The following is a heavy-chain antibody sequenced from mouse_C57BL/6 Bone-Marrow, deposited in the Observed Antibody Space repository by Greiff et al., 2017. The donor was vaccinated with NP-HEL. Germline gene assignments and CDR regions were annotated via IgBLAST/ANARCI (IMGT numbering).Heavy chain of an antibody. V-gene: IGHV5-4*01. CDR1: GFTFSSYA. J-gene: IGHJ2*01. CDR2: ISDGGSYT. CDR3: ARDSGYYFDY. D-gene: IGHD2-2*01. Sequence: EVKLMESGGGLVKPGGSLKLSCAASGFTFSSYAMSWVRQTPEKRLEWVATISDGGSYTYYPDNVKGRFTISRDNAKNNLYLQMSHLKSEDTAMYYCARDSGYYFDYWGQDTTLTVSS.